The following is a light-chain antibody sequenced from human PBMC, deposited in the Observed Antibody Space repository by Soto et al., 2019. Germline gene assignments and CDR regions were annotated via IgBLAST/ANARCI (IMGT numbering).Light chain of an antibody. CDR3: QYYDSSLSGWV. J-gene: IGLJ3*02. CDR2: GNS. V-gene: IGLV1-40*01. Sequence: QSVLTQPPSVSGAPGQRVTISCTGSSSNIGAGYDVHGYQQLPGTAPKLLLYGNSNRPSGIPDRLSRSESGTSASLAIAGLQAEDEADYYCQYYDSSLSGWVLGGGTKLTLL. CDR1: SSNIGAGYD.